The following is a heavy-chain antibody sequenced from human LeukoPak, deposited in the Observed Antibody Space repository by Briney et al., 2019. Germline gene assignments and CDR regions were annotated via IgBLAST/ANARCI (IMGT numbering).Heavy chain of an antibody. D-gene: IGHD6-6*01. Sequence: ASVKVSCKASGYTFTSYDINWVRQATGQGLEWMGWMNSNSGNTGYAQKFQGRVTITRNTSISTAYMELSSLRSEDTAVYYCARGQYSSPIDYWGQGTLVTVSS. CDR1: GYTFTSYD. J-gene: IGHJ4*02. CDR3: ARGQYSSPIDY. CDR2: MNSNSGNT. V-gene: IGHV1-8*03.